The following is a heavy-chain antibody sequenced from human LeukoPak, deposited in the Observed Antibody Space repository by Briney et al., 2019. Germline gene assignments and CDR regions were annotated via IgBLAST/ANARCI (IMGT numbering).Heavy chain of an antibody. Sequence: GGSLRLSCAASGFTFSSYGMHWVRQAPGKGLEWVAVISYDGSNKYYADSVKGRFTISRDNSKNTLYLQMNSLRAEDTAVYYCAKSSGWYKEGAFDIWGQGVVVTVSS. D-gene: IGHD6-19*01. J-gene: IGHJ3*02. CDR2: ISYDGSNK. V-gene: IGHV3-30*18. CDR3: AKSSGWYKEGAFDI. CDR1: GFTFSSYG.